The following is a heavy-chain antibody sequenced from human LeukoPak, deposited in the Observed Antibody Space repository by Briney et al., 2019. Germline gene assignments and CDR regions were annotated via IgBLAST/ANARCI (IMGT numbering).Heavy chain of an antibody. CDR2: ISYDGSNK. CDR3: ARDWPADSSGYSLDY. V-gene: IGHV3-30-3*01. CDR1: GFTSSSYA. J-gene: IGHJ4*02. D-gene: IGHD3-22*01. Sequence: GGSLRLSCAASGFTSSSYAMHWVRQAPGKGLEWVAVISYDGSNKYYADSVKGRFTISRDNSKNTLYLQMNSLRAEDTAVYYCARDWPADSSGYSLDYWGQGTLVTVSS.